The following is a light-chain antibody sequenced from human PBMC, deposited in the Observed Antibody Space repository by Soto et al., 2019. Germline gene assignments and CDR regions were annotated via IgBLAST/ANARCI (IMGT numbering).Light chain of an antibody. CDR3: SSYAGSNMGV. Sequence: QSVLTQPPSASGSPGQSVTISCTGTRSDVGGYNFVSWYQQHPGKAPKLLIYEVTQRPSGVPDRFSASKSGNTASLTVSGLQAEDEADYYCSSYAGSNMGVFGTGTKVT. V-gene: IGLV2-8*01. CDR1: RSDVGGYNF. J-gene: IGLJ1*01. CDR2: EVT.